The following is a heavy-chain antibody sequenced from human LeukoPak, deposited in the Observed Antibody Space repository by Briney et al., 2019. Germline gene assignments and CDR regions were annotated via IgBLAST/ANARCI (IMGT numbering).Heavy chain of an antibody. D-gene: IGHD3-16*01. CDR2: ISHDGSIK. CDR1: GFTFSGYG. J-gene: IGHJ4*02. V-gene: IGHV3-30*18. CDR3: AKDPFGYSRSSPGDY. Sequence: PGRSLRLSCAASGFTFSGYGMHWVRQAPGKGLEWVAFISHDGSIKYYADSVKGRFTISRDNSKNTLYLQMNSLRPDDTAIYLCAKDPFGYSRSSPGDYWGQGTLVTVSS.